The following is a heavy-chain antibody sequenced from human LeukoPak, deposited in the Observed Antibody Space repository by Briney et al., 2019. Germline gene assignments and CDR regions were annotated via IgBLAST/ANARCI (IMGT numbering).Heavy chain of an antibody. CDR2: INHSGST. D-gene: IGHD5-18*01. V-gene: IGHV4-34*01. CDR1: GGSFSGYY. J-gene: IGHJ4*02. Sequence: SETLSLTCAVYGGSFSGYYWSWIRQPPGKGLEWIGEINHSGSTNYNPSLKSRVTISVDTRKKQISLKLSSVTAADTAVYYCARITRGYSYGLLPYWGQGTLVTVSS. CDR3: ARITRGYSYGLLPY.